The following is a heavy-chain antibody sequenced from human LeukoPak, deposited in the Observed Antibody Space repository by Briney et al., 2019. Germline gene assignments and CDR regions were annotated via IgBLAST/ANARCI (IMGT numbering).Heavy chain of an antibody. CDR3: ARENEMAHIDY. V-gene: IGHV4-31*03. CDR1: GGSISSGGYY. Sequence: PSETLSLTCTVSGGSISSGGYYWSWLRQHPGKGLEWIGYIYYSGSTYYNPSLKSRVTISVDTSKNQFSLKLSSVTAADTAVYYCARENEMAHIDYWGQGTLVTVSS. D-gene: IGHD5-24*01. CDR2: IYYSGST. J-gene: IGHJ4*02.